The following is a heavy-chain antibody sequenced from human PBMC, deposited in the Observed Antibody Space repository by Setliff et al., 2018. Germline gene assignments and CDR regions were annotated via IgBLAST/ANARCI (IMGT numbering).Heavy chain of an antibody. CDR1: GGSISSSSYY. J-gene: IGHJ6*02. CDR2: IYYSGST. CDR3: AREAVYSSSWYFYYYGMDV. D-gene: IGHD6-13*01. V-gene: IGHV4-39*07. Sequence: ETLSLTCTVSGGSISSSSYYWVWIRQPPGKGLDWIGTIYYSGSTYYNPSLKSRVTISVDTSKNQFSLKLSSVTAADTAVYYCAREAVYSSSWYFYYYGMDVWGQGTTVTVSS.